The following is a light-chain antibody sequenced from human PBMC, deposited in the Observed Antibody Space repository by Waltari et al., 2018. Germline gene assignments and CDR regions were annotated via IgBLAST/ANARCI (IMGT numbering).Light chain of an antibody. CDR3: QTRDTGIQL. J-gene: IGLJ2*01. Sequence: QPVLTQSPSASASLGASVKLTCTLSSGHSSYAIAWHQQQQGKAPRYLMRLNSDGSHRKGDGIPDRLPGPSPGAEPYPTLPHPPAEDEAYYYRQTRDTGIQLFGGGTRPTGL. V-gene: IGLV4-69*01. CDR2: LNSDGSH. CDR1: SGHSSYA.